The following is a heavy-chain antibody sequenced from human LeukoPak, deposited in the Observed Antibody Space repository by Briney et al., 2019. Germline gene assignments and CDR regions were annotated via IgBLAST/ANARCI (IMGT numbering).Heavy chain of an antibody. Sequence: GGSLRLSCAASGFTFSSYEMNWVRQAPGKGLEWVSYISSSGSTIYYADSVRGRFTISRDNSKNTLYLQMNSLRAEDTAVYYCAKHSAEKYSGNYGWAPPDEYWGQGSLVTVSS. CDR2: ISSSGSTI. CDR1: GFTFSSYE. CDR3: AKHSAEKYSGNYGWAPPDEY. V-gene: IGHV3-48*03. J-gene: IGHJ4*02. D-gene: IGHD5-12*01.